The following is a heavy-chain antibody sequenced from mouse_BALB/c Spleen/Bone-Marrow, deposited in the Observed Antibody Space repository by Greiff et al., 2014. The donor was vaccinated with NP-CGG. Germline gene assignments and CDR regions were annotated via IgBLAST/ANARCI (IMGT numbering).Heavy chain of an antibody. CDR3: ARWGWDFATGY. CDR1: GYTFTEYS. D-gene: IGHD3-3*01. Sequence: DVKLVESGPELVKPGASVKISCKTSGYTFTEYSMHWAKQSHGKSLEWIGGINPNNGVTSYNQKFKDKATLTVDKSSNTAYMELRSLTSEDSAVYFCARWGWDFATGYWGQGTSVTVSS. CDR2: INPNNGVT. J-gene: IGHJ4*01. V-gene: IGHV1-18*01.